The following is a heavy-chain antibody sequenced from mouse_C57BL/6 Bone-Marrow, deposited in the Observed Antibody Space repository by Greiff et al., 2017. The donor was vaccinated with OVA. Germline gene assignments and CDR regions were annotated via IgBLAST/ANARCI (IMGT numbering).Heavy chain of an antibody. Sequence: VKVVESGPGLVAPSQSLSIPCTVSGFSLTSYGVDWVRQPPGKGLEWLGVIWGGGSTNYNSALMSRLSISKDNSKSQVFLKMNSLQTDDTAMYYCAKRIYDGYYPFAYWGQGTLVTVSA. D-gene: IGHD2-3*01. CDR1: GFSLTSYG. J-gene: IGHJ3*01. V-gene: IGHV2-9*01. CDR3: AKRIYDGYYPFAY. CDR2: IWGGGST.